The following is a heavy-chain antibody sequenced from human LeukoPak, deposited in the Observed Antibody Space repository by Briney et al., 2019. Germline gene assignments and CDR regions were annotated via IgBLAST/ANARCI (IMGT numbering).Heavy chain of an antibody. J-gene: IGHJ4*02. D-gene: IGHD5-18*01. CDR1: GYSLTSYW. CDR2: IYPGDSDT. Sequence: GESLKISCQGSGYSLTSYWSGWSGQMPGKGLEWMGIIYPGDSDTRYSPSFQGQVTISADKSISTAYLQWSSLKASDTAMYYCASNRGYTYGYYFVYWGQGTLVTVSS. CDR3: ASNRGYTYGYYFVY. V-gene: IGHV5-51*01.